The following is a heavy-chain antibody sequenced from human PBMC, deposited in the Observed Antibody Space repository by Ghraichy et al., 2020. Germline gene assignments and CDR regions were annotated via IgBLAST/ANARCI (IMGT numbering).Heavy chain of an antibody. CDR2: ISGSGGST. CDR3: AKDSSSETSDY. V-gene: IGHV3-23*01. Sequence: LSLTCAASGFTFSSYVMSWVRQAPGKGLEWVSAISGSGGSTYYADSVKGRFTISRDNSKNTLFLQMNSLRAEDTAVYYCAKDSSSETSDYWGQGTLVTVSS. J-gene: IGHJ4*02. CDR1: GFTFSSYV. D-gene: IGHD6-13*01.